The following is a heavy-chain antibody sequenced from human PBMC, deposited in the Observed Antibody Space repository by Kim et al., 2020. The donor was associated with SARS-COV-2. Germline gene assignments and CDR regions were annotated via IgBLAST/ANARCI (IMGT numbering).Heavy chain of an antibody. J-gene: IGHJ4*02. D-gene: IGHD3-10*01. CDR2: GRAE. CDR3: ARVDSGLAY. Sequence: GRAEHYVDSVKCRTTNSGDNAKTSLYLQMNSRTAEDTAVYYCARVDSGLAYWGRGTLVTVSS. V-gene: IGHV3-7*03.